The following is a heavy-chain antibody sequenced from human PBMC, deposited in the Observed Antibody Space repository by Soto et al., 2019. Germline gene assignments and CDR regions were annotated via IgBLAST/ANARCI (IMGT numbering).Heavy chain of an antibody. Sequence: ASVKVSCKASGYTFTSYDINWVRQATGQGLEWMGWMNPNSGNTGYAQKFQGRVTMTRNTSISTAYMELSSLRSEDTAVYYCARGSFKYYDILTGYYGPGGWFDPWGQGTLVTVSS. CDR1: GYTFTSYD. CDR2: MNPNSGNT. D-gene: IGHD3-9*01. CDR3: ARGSFKYYDILTGYYGPGGWFDP. J-gene: IGHJ5*02. V-gene: IGHV1-8*01.